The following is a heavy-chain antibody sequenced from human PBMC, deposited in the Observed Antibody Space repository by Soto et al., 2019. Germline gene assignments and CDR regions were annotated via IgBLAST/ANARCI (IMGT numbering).Heavy chain of an antibody. J-gene: IGHJ6*02. V-gene: IGHV3-48*03. CDR3: ARDRGEAYFTNGVCFCGGMDV. CDR1: GFTFSSYE. D-gene: IGHD2-8*01. Sequence: GESLRLSCAASGFTFSSYEMNWIRQAPGKGLEWVSYISSSGSTIYYADSVKGRFTISRDNAKNSLYLQMNSLRAEDTAVYYCARDRGEAYFTNGVCFCGGMDVWGQGTTVTVSS. CDR2: ISSSGSTI.